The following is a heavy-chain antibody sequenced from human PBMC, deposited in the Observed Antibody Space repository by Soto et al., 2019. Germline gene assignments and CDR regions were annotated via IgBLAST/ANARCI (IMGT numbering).Heavy chain of an antibody. CDR3: ARRDVYDSSGYYYSPWDGMDV. CDR2: IYYSGST. J-gene: IGHJ6*02. Sequence: QLQLQESGPGLVKPSETLSLTCTVSGGSISSSSYYWGWIRQPPGKGLEWIGSIYYSGSTYYNPSLKSRVTISVDTSKNQFSLKLSSVTAADTAVYYCARRDVYDSSGYYYSPWDGMDVWGQGTTVTVSS. D-gene: IGHD3-22*01. CDR1: GGSISSSSYY. V-gene: IGHV4-39*01.